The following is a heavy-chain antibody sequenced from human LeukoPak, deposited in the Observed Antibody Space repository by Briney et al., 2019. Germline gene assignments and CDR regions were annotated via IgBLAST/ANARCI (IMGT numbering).Heavy chain of an antibody. Sequence: ASVKVSCKASGGTFSSYAISWVRQAPGQGLEWMGWISAYNGNTNYAQKLQGRVTMTTDTSTSTAYMELRSLRSDDTAVYYCAREGVGSGWSALRYYFDYWGQGTLVTVSS. D-gene: IGHD6-19*01. CDR2: ISAYNGNT. CDR3: AREGVGSGWSALRYYFDY. V-gene: IGHV1-18*01. CDR1: GGTFSSYA. J-gene: IGHJ4*02.